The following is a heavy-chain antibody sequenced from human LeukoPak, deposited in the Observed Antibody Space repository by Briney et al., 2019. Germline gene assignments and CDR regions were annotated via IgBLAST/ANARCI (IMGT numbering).Heavy chain of an antibody. J-gene: IGHJ4*02. D-gene: IGHD6-13*01. V-gene: IGHV4-4*07. Sequence: PSETLSLTCTVSGASITTYSWNWIRQPAGKGLEWIGRIHGNGSTNYNPSLKSRVTMSLDTSKSQFSLKLSSVTAADTAVYYCARDTGSSWPDYFDYWGQGTLVTVSS. CDR2: IHGNGST. CDR3: ARDTGSSWPDYFDY. CDR1: GASITTYS.